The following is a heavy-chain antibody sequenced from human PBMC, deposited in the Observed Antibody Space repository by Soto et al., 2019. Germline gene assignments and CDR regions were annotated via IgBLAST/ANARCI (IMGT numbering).Heavy chain of an antibody. CDR3: ARNQLLPPRIFDY. CDR1: GGSISSSSYY. Sequence: QLQLQESGPGLVKPSETLSLTCTVSGGSISSSSYYWGWIRQPPGKGLEWIGSIYYSGSTYYNPSLKSRVTISVDTSKNQFSLKLSSVTAADTAVYYCARNQLLPPRIFDYWGQGTLVTVSS. V-gene: IGHV4-39*01. D-gene: IGHD2-15*01. J-gene: IGHJ4*02. CDR2: IYYSGST.